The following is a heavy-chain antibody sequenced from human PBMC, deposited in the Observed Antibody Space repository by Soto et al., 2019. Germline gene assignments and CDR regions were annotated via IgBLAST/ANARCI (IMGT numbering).Heavy chain of an antibody. V-gene: IGHV1-69*01. J-gene: IGHJ6*02. CDR1: GGTFSSYA. CDR2: IIPIFGTA. CDR3: ARDRCSSTSCSPSYYYYGMDV. Sequence: QVQLVQSGAEVKKPGSSVEVSCKASGGTFSSYAISWVRQAPGQGLEWMGGIIPIFGTANYAQKFQGRVTINADEATSTAYMELSSLRSEDPAVYYCARDRCSSTSCSPSYYYYGMDVWGQGTTVTVSS. D-gene: IGHD2-2*01.